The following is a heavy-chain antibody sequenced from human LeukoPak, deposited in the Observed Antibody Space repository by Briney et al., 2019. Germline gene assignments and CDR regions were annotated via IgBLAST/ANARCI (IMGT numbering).Heavy chain of an antibody. D-gene: IGHD4-17*01. CDR2: ISSYSDYT. V-gene: IGHV3-21*01. CDR3: ARATGYGAFDY. CDR1: GFTFSSYS. J-gene: IGHJ4*02. Sequence: PGGSLRLSCAASGFTFSSYSMNWVRKAPGKGLEWFSSISSYSDYTYYPDSVQGRFTISRDNAKNSLYLQMNSLRAEDPAVYYCARATGYGAFDYWGQGTLVTVSS.